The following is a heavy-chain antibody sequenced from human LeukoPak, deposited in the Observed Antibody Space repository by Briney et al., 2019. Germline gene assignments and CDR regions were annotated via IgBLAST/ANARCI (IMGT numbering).Heavy chain of an antibody. J-gene: IGHJ3*01. CDR1: GFSLSTSGVG. CDR2: IDWDDDK. Sequence: SGPTLVNPTQTLTLTCTFSGFSLSTSGVGVGWIRHPPGKTLEWLARIDWDDDKYYSASLKTRLTISKDTSKNQVVLTMTNMDTVDTATYYCALTKVAATHHDAFDVWGQGTVVTVS. D-gene: IGHD2-15*01. V-gene: IGHV2-70*12. CDR3: ALTKVAATHHDAFDV.